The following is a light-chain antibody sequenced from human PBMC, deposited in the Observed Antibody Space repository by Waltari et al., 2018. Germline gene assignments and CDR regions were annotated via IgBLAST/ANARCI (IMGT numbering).Light chain of an antibody. Sequence: QSALTQPASVSGSPGQSLTISCTRTSSDVGAYNYVSWYQQHPGKVPKLMIYDVSQRPSGISSRFSASKSGNAASLTISGLQFEDEADYYCSSYRSDNTLIFGGGTKLTVL. V-gene: IGLV2-14*03. CDR3: SSYRSDNTLI. J-gene: IGLJ2*01. CDR1: SSDVGAYNY. CDR2: DVS.